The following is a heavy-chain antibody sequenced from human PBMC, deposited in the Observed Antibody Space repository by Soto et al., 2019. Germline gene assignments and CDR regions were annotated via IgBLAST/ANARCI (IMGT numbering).Heavy chain of an antibody. CDR1: GFTFSSYG. V-gene: IGHV3-30*18. J-gene: IGHJ4*02. CDR2: ISYDGSNK. Sequence: PGGSLRLSCAASGFTFSSYGMHWVRQAPGKGLEWVAVISYDGSNKYYADSVKGRFTISRDNSKNTLYLQMNSLRAEDTAVYYCAKDRRYSYGRAFDYWGQGTLVTVSS. CDR3: AKDRRYSYGRAFDY. D-gene: IGHD5-18*01.